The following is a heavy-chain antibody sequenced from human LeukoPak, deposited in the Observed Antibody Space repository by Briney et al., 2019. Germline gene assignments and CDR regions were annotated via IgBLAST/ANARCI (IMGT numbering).Heavy chain of an antibody. Sequence: GASVKVSCKASGYTFTSYGISWVRQAPGQGLEWMGWISANNGNTNYAQKLQGRVTMTTDTSTNTAHMELGSLRSDDTAVYYCARHGILTGYYIFDYWGQGTLVTVSS. D-gene: IGHD3-9*01. CDR2: ISANNGNT. V-gene: IGHV1-18*01. CDR3: ARHGILTGYYIFDY. J-gene: IGHJ4*02. CDR1: GYTFTSYG.